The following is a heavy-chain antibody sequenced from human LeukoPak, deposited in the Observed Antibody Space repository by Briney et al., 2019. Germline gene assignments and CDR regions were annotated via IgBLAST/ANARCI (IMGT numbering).Heavy chain of an antibody. D-gene: IGHD4-11*01. Sequence: ASVKVSCKASGYTFTGYYMHWVRQAPGQGLEWMGWINPNSGGTNYAQKFQGRVTMTRDTSISTAYMELSRLRSDDTAVYYCARDRETTGFWFDPWGQGTLVTVSS. J-gene: IGHJ5*02. CDR1: GYTFTGYY. CDR2: INPNSGGT. V-gene: IGHV1-2*02. CDR3: ARDRETTGFWFDP.